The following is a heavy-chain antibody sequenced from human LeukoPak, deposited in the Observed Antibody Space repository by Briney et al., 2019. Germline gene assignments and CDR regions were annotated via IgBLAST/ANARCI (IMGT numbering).Heavy chain of an antibody. Sequence: KASETLSLTCAVYGGSFSGYYWSWIRQPPGKGLEWIGEINHSGSTNYNPSLKSRVTISVDTSKNQFSLKLSSVTAADTAVYCCARGVRFLEWLAVLPPNWFDPWGQGTLVTVSS. D-gene: IGHD3-3*01. J-gene: IGHJ5*02. CDR2: INHSGST. CDR1: GGSFSGYY. V-gene: IGHV4-34*01. CDR3: ARGVRFLEWLAVLPPNWFDP.